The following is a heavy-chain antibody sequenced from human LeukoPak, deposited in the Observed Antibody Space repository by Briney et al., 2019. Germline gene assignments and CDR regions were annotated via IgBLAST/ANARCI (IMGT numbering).Heavy chain of an antibody. V-gene: IGHV3-33*01. CDR3: ARGHYGDCVLDY. CDR2: IWYDGSNK. Sequence: GRSLRLSCAASGFTFSSYGMHWVRQAPGKGLEWVAVIWYDGSNKYYADSVKGRFTISRDNSKNTLYLQMNSLRAEDTAVYYCARGHYGDCVLDYWGQGTLVTVSS. J-gene: IGHJ4*02. D-gene: IGHD4-17*01. CDR1: GFTFSSYG.